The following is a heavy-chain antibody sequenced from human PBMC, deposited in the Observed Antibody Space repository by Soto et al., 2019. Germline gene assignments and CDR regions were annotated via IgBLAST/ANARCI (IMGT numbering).Heavy chain of an antibody. CDR1: GGTFSSYT. D-gene: IGHD2-2*01. CDR2: IIPILGIA. J-gene: IGHJ4*02. Sequence: QVQLVQSGAEVKKPGSSVKVSCKASGGTFSSYTISWVRQAPGQGLKWMGRIIPILGIANYAQKFQGRVTITADKSTSTAYMELSSLRSEDTAVYYCAFLGYCSSTSCYTFDYWGQGTLVTVSS. V-gene: IGHV1-69*02. CDR3: AFLGYCSSTSCYTFDY.